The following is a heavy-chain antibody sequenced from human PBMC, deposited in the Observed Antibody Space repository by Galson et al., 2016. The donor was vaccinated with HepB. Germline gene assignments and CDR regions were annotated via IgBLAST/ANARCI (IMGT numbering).Heavy chain of an antibody. CDR3: ATDLPGIAVAGPFDY. Sequence: SVKVSCKASGDTFNSYRTSWVRQAPGQGLEWMGGIIPIIGTENYAQNFQGRLTITADESTTTAYMELSRLRFEDTAVYFCATDLPGIAVAGPFDYWGQGTLVTVSS. D-gene: IGHD6-19*01. V-gene: IGHV1-69*13. J-gene: IGHJ4*02. CDR1: GDTFNSYR. CDR2: IIPIIGTE.